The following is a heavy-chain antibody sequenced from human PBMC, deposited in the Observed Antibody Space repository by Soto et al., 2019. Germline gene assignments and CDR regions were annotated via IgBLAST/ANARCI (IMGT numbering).Heavy chain of an antibody. J-gene: IGHJ4*02. CDR1: GYTFISYA. CDR2: INAGNGNT. V-gene: IGHV1-3*01. D-gene: IGHD5-18*01. Sequence: ASVKVSCKASGYTFISYAMNWVRQAPGQRLKWMGWINAGNGNTKYSQKFQGRVTITRDTSASTGYMELSSLRSEDTAVYYCARDPGYSYGYNWGQGTLVTVSS. CDR3: ARDPGYSYGYN.